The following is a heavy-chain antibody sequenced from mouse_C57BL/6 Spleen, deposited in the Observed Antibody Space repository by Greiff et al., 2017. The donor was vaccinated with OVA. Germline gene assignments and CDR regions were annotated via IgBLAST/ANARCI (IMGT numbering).Heavy chain of an antibody. CDR2: ISYSGSP. J-gene: IGHJ1*03. V-gene: IGHV3-1*01. CDR1: GYSITSGYD. CDR3: ARDWDGDFDV. Sequence: DVQLQESGPGMVKPSQSLSLTCTVTGYSITSGYDWHWIRHFPGNKLEWMGYISYSGSPNYNPSLKSRISITHDTSKNHFFLKLNSVTTEDTATYYCARDWDGDFDVWGTGTTVTVSS. D-gene: IGHD4-1*01.